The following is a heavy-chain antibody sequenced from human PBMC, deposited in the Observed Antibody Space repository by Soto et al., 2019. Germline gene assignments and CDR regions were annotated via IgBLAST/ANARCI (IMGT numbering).Heavy chain of an antibody. D-gene: IGHD3-3*01. CDR2: ISAYNGNT. CDR3: ARDPLTIFGVVIINGPLDY. J-gene: IGHJ4*02. V-gene: IGHV1-18*01. Sequence: ASVKVSCKASGYTFTSYGISWVRQAPGQGLEWMGWISAYNGNTNYAQKLQGRVTMTTDTSTSTAYMELRSLGSDDTAVYYCARDPLTIFGVVIINGPLDYWGQGTLVTVSS. CDR1: GYTFTSYG.